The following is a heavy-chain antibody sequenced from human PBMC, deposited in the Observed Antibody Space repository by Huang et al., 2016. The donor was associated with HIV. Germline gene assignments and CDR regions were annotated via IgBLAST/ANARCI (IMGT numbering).Heavy chain of an antibody. J-gene: IGHJ4*02. CDR1: GGSFSGYN. Sequence: QVQLQQWGAGLLKPSETLSLTCAVYGGSFSGYNGSGIRKSPGKGMAWIGEINHSGKTNYNPSLKSRVTISVDTSKNQFSLRLSSVTAADTAVYYCARGTAAAHSDYWGQGTLVTVYS. D-gene: IGHD6-13*01. V-gene: IGHV4-34*01. CDR2: INHSGKT. CDR3: ARGTAAAHSDY.